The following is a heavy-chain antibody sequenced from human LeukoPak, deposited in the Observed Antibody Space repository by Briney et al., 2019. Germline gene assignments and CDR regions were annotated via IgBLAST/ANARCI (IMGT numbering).Heavy chain of an antibody. J-gene: IGHJ4*02. CDR3: ARGGRYSYGYTGPFDY. Sequence: GGSLRLSCAASGFTLSNYWMSWVRQAPGKGLEWVANIKQDGTEKYYVDSVKGRFTISRDIAKNSLYLQMNSLRAEDTAVYYCARGGRYSYGYTGPFDYWGQGTLVTVSS. CDR1: GFTLSNYW. D-gene: IGHD5-18*01. CDR2: IKQDGTEK. V-gene: IGHV3-7*01.